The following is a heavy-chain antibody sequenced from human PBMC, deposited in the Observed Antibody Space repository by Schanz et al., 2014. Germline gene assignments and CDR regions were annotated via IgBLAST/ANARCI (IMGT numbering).Heavy chain of an antibody. Sequence: QVQLVQSGAEVKNPGASVKVSCKASGYTFINSDINWVRQAAGQGLEWMGWMNPKSGNTGYAQKFPREVPMSRTTSISTAYMELRRLRPAATAIYYCVRAVGPAALHGYWFDPWGQGTLVTVAS. CDR1: GYTFINSD. V-gene: IGHV1-8*02. CDR3: VRAVGPAALHGYWFDP. D-gene: IGHD2-2*01. J-gene: IGHJ5*02. CDR2: MNPKSGNT.